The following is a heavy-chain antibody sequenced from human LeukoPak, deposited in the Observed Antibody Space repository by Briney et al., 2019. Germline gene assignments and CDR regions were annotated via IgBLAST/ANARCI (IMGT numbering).Heavy chain of an antibody. V-gene: IGHV3-7*01. J-gene: IGHJ4*02. D-gene: IGHD1-26*01. CDR1: GFTFSSYW. CDR2: IKQDGSEK. CDR3: ARRIVGPTSGGDY. Sequence: GGSLRLSCAASGFTFSSYWMRWVRQAPGKGLELVANIKQDGSEKYYVDSVQGRLTISRDNAKNSLYLQMNSLRVEDTAVYYCARRIVGPTSGGDYWGQGTPVTVSS.